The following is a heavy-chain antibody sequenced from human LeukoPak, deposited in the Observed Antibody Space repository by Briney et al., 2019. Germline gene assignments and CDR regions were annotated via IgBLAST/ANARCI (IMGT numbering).Heavy chain of an antibody. CDR2: VSDSGRNT. CDR1: GFTFRRYG. Sequence: GGSLRLSCAASGFTFRRYGMTWVRQAPGKGLDWVSSVSDSGRNTYYADSVKGRFTISRENSRNTLYLQMNSLRAEDTAVYYCAREYHDSSGYLDYWGQGTLVTVSS. J-gene: IGHJ4*02. V-gene: IGHV3-23*01. D-gene: IGHD3-22*01. CDR3: AREYHDSSGYLDY.